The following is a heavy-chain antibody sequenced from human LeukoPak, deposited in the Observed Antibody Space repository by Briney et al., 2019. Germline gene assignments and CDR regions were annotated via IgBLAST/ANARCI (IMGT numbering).Heavy chain of an antibody. CDR2: IIPIFGTA. Sequence: SVKVSCKASGGTFSSYAISWVRQAPGQGLEWMGGIIPIFGTANYAQKFQGRVTITADESTSTAYMELSSLRSEDTAVYYCAAAGRVLYYYDSSGTHRHFDYWGQGTLVTVSS. J-gene: IGHJ4*02. CDR3: AAAGRVLYYYDSSGTHRHFDY. V-gene: IGHV1-69*13. CDR1: GGTFSSYA. D-gene: IGHD3-22*01.